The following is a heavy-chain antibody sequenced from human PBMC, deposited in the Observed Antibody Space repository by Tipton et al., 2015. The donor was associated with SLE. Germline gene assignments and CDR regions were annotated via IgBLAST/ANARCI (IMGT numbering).Heavy chain of an antibody. V-gene: IGHV4-59*05. CDR3: ARHPPGPPLAGWFDP. CDR2: FYYTGRS. CDR1: GASTNTKY. J-gene: IGHJ5*02. Sequence: TLSLTCTVSGASTNTKYWTWIRQSPGKGLEWIGSFYYTGRSYFNPSLKSRVTISADTSKNQFFLKVNSMTAADTAIYYCARHPPGPPLAGWFDPWGQGTLVTVSS.